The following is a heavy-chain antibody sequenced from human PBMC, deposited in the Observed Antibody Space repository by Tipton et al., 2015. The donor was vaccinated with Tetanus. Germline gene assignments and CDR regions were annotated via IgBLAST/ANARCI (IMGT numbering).Heavy chain of an antibody. Sequence: QVQLVQSGAEVKKPGASVKVSCKASGYTFSKYGISWVRQAPGQGLEWMGWISAYNGNADYARRLQDRVTMTSDTSTSTAYMELRSLRSDDTAVYYCARGPHEVTYYEIMTGYYRPGFNYWGQGTLVTVSS. CDR1: GYTFSKYG. CDR3: ARGPHEVTYYEIMTGYYRPGFNY. J-gene: IGHJ4*02. V-gene: IGHV1-18*01. CDR2: ISAYNGNA. D-gene: IGHD3-9*01.